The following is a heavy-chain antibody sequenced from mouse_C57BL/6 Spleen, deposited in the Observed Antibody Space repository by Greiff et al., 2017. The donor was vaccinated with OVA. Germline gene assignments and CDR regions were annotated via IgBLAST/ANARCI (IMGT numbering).Heavy chain of an antibody. CDR1: GYAFSSYW. J-gene: IGHJ2*01. V-gene: IGHV1-80*01. Sequence: QVQLQQSGAELVKPGASVKISCKASGYAFSSYWMNWVKQRPGKGLEWIGQIYPGDGDTNYNGKFKGKATLTADKSSSKAYMQLSSLTSEDSAVYFCARKDELARFDYWGQGTTLTVSS. CDR2: IYPGDGDT. D-gene: IGHD4-1*01. CDR3: ARKDELARFDY.